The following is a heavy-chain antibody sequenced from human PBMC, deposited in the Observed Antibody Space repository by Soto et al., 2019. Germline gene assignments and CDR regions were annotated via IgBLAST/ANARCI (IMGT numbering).Heavy chain of an antibody. CDR1: GGSISSSSYY. CDR3: AGRGGIAARRLFDP. D-gene: IGHD6-6*01. J-gene: IGHJ5*02. Sequence: SETLSRTCTVSGGSISSSSYYWGWIRRPPGKGLEWIGSIYYSGSTYYNPSLKSRVTISVDTSKNQFSLKLSSVTAADTAVYYCAGRGGIAARRLFDPWGQGTLVTVSS. V-gene: IGHV4-39*01. CDR2: IYYSGST.